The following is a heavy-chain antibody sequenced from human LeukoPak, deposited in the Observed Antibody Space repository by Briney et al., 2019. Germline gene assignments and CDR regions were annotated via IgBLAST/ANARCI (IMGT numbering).Heavy chain of an antibody. CDR1: GGTFSSYA. V-gene: IGHV1-69*13. Sequence: ASVKVSCKASGGTFSSYAISWVRQAPGQGLEWMGGIIPIFGTANYAQKFQGRVTITADESTSTAYMELSSLRSEDTAVYYCARVRSIAARPVQYYFDYWGRGTLVTVSS. D-gene: IGHD6-6*01. CDR2: IIPIFGTA. J-gene: IGHJ4*02. CDR3: ARVRSIAARPVQYYFDY.